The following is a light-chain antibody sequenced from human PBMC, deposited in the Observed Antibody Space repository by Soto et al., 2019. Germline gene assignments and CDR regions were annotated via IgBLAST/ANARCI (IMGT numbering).Light chain of an antibody. J-gene: IGKJ1*01. CDR1: QSISSW. Sequence: IQMTQSPSTLSASVGDRVIITCRASQSISSWLAWYQQKPGKAPKLLIYDASSLESGVPSRFSGSGSGTEFTLTISSLQPDDFATYYCQQYNSYPWTFGQGTKVDTK. CDR3: QQYNSYPWT. V-gene: IGKV1-5*01. CDR2: DAS.